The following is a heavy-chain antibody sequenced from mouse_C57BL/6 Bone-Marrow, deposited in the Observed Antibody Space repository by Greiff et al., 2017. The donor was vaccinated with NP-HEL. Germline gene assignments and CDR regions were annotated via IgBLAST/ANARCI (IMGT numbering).Heavy chain of an antibody. D-gene: IGHD2-2*01. CDR3: ATYGDDRGYYFDF. CDR1: GYTFTSYW. CDR2: IYPSDGDT. J-gene: IGHJ2*01. Sequence: QVQLQQSGAELVRPGSSVKLSCKASGYTFTSYWMEWVKQRPGQGLEWIGNIYPSDGDTHYNQKFKGKATLTVDKSSSTAYMQLSSLTSEDSAVYYCATYGDDRGYYFDFWGRGTTLTVSS. V-gene: IGHV1-61*01.